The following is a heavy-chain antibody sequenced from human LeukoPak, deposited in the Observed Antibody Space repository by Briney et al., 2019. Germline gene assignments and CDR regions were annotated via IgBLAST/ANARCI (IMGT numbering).Heavy chain of an antibody. CDR3: AEGGVTTTGDFDY. V-gene: IGHV3-23*01. D-gene: IGHD4-11*01. Sequence: GGSLRLSCAASGFTFSSYWMSWVRQAPGKGLEWVSTISDNGDGTYYADSVRGRFTISRDNSKNTLFLQMNSLRAEDTAIYSCAEGGVTTTGDFDYWGQGTLVTVSS. CDR2: ISDNGDGT. CDR1: GFTFSSYW. J-gene: IGHJ4*02.